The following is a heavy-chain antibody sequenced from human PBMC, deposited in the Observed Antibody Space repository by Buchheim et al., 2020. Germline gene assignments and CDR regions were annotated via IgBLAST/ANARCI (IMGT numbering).Heavy chain of an antibody. CDR2: ISPSSSGI. V-gene: IGHV3-48*02. Sequence: EVQLVESGGGLVQPGGSLRLSCAASGFSFNSYSINWVRQAPGKGLEWVSYISPSSSGIYYSDSVKGRFTISRDNARNSLYLLMNSLRDEDTALYYCAREGYRELDYWGQGTL. CDR3: AREGYRELDY. CDR1: GFSFNSYS. D-gene: IGHD5-18*01. J-gene: IGHJ4*02.